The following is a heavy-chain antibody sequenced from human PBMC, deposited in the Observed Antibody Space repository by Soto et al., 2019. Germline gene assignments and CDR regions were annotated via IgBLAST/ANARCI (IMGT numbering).Heavy chain of an antibody. Sequence: ASVKVSCKASGYTFTSYGINWVRQAPGQGLEWVGWISAHNGKTNYAQKFWGRVTMTTDTSTSTAYMELRSLRSDDTAVYYCARVPGNIVVIPAAIPNDSWGQGTLVTVSS. D-gene: IGHD2-2*01. CDR1: GYTFTSYG. V-gene: IGHV1-18*01. CDR2: ISAHNGKT. CDR3: ARVPGNIVVIPAAIPNDS. J-gene: IGHJ4*02.